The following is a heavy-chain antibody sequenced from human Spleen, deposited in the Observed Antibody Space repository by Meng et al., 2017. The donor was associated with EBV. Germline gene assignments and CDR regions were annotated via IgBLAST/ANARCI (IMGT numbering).Heavy chain of an antibody. D-gene: IGHD1-14*01. V-gene: IGHV3-74*01. Sequence: EVQLVESGGGLVQPGGSLRLSCAASGFTFSRYWMHWVRQAPGKGLVWVSRTNENGRTTDYADAVKGRFTISRDNTKNILYLQMNSLRAEDTAVYFCSRDLAGSDNDWGQGTLVTVSS. CDR3: SRDLAGSDND. CDR1: GFTFSRYW. CDR2: TNENGRTT. J-gene: IGHJ4*02.